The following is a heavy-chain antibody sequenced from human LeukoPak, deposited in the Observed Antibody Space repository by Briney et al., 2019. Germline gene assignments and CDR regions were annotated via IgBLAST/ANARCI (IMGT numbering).Heavy chain of an antibody. CDR2: IYSGGST. CDR3: AKDQVGFYYYYYYMDV. Sequence: GGSLRLSCAASGFTVSSNYMSWVRQAPGKGLEWVSVIYSGGSTYYADSVKGGFTISRDNSKNTLYLQMTSLRAEDAAVYYCAKDQVGFYYYYYYMDVWGKGTTVTISS. D-gene: IGHD3-10*01. J-gene: IGHJ6*03. V-gene: IGHV3-53*01. CDR1: GFTVSSNY.